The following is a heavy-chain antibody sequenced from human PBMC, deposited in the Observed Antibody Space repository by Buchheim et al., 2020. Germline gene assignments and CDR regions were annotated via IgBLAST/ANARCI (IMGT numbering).Heavy chain of an antibody. CDR1: GYTFTNYY. V-gene: IGHV1-46*01. CDR3: ARGCGGSCSYAFDI. Sequence: QVQLVQSGAEVKKPGASVKVSCKAFGYTFTNYYLHWVRQAPGQGLEWMGIINLNGGSKSYAQKFQGRVTMTRDTATTTVYMELNSLRSEDTAVYYCARGCGGSCSYAFDIWGQGT. CDR2: INLNGGSK. D-gene: IGHD2-15*01. J-gene: IGHJ3*02.